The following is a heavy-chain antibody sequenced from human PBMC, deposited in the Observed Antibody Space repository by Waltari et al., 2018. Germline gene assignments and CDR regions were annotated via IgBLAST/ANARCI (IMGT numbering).Heavy chain of an antibody. Sequence: EVQLVESGGGLVQPGGSLRLSCAASGFTFSSYWMHWVRQAPGKGLEWVANIKQDGSDKNYMDSVKGRFTISRDNARNSLFLQMNSLGVEDTAVYYCARPRADYWGQGTLVTVSS. J-gene: IGHJ4*02. CDR1: GFTFSSYW. V-gene: IGHV3-7*01. CDR3: ARPRADY. CDR2: IKQDGSDK.